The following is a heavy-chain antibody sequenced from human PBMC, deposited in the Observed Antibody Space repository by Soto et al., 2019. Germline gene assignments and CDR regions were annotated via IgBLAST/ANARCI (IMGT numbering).Heavy chain of an antibody. V-gene: IGHV3-23*01. D-gene: IGHD3-22*01. CDR2: ISGSGGST. CDR1: GFTFSSYA. CDR3: AKDRWGSSGYYSPFDY. Sequence: GGSLRLSCAASGFTFSSYAMSWVRQAPGKGLEWVSAISGSGGSTYYADSVKGRFTISRDNSKNTLYLQMNSLRAEDTAVYYCAKDRWGSSGYYSPFDYWGQGTLVTVSS. J-gene: IGHJ4*02.